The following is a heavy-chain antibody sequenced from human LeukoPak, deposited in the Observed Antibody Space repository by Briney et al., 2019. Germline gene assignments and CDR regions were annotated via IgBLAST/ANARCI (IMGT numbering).Heavy chain of an antibody. CDR3: AKHSTTVSTSFDY. CDR2: FSSSGGNT. V-gene: IGHV3-23*01. Sequence: GGSLRLSCATSGFTFTYAMSLVRQTPGKGLEWVSAFSSSGGNTYYAHSVRGRFTISRDNSNNTLYLQMNSLRAEDTAVYYCAKHSTTVSTSFDYWGQGTLVTVSS. J-gene: IGHJ4*02. D-gene: IGHD4-17*01. CDR1: GFTFTYA.